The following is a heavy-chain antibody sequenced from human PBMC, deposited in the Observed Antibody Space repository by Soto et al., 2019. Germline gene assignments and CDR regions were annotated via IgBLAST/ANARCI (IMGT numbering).Heavy chain of an antibody. J-gene: IGHJ4*02. D-gene: IGHD2-21*01. V-gene: IGHV4-59*01. CDR3: ARALGWSTYYFVY. Sequence: SETLSLTCTVSGGSISTYYWTWIRQPPGKGLEYIGHIYYTGSTKYNPSLRSRVTLSVDTSKNQFSLKLTSVTAADTAMYYCARALGWSTYYFVYWGRGMLVTVSS. CDR1: GGSISTYY. CDR2: IYYTGST.